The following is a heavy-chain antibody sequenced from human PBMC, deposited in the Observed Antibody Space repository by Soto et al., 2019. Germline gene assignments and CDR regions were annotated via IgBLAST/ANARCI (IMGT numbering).Heavy chain of an antibody. CDR3: AKGGTYYFDS. J-gene: IGHJ4*02. D-gene: IGHD3-16*01. CDR1: GASISNFY. Sequence: SETLSLTCSVSGASISNFYWSWIRQSAGKGLEWIGRLYTRGTTDYNPSLKSRVTMSIDTSKNRVSLSLTSVTAADTAVYYCAKGGTYYFDSWGQGIVVTVS. V-gene: IGHV4-4*07. CDR2: LYTRGTT.